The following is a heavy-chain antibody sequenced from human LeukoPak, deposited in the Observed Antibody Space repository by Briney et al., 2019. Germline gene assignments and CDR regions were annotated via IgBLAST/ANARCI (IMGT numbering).Heavy chain of an antibody. Sequence: GGSLRLSCAASGFTFSDYYMSWLRQAPGKGLEWVSYISSSGSTIYYADSVKGRFTISRDNAKNSLYLQMNSLRAEDTAVYYCARDSFRYGSGSYFDYWGQGTLVTVSS. CDR2: ISSSGSTI. D-gene: IGHD3-10*01. J-gene: IGHJ4*02. CDR3: ARDSFRYGSGSYFDY. V-gene: IGHV3-11*04. CDR1: GFTFSDYY.